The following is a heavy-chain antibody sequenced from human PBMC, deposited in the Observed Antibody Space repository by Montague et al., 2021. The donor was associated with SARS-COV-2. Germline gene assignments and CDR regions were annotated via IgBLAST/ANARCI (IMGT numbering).Heavy chain of an antibody. J-gene: IGHJ4*02. CDR2: ISWNSGSI. CDR3: AKAHYYDSSGYDN. CDR1: GFTFDYSA. Sequence: SLILSCAASGFTFDYSAMHWVLQAPGKGLECVSGISWNSGSIGXXXSXXGRFTISRDNAKNSLYLQMNSLRAEDTALYYCAKAHYYDSSGYDNWGQGTLVTVSS. V-gene: IGHV3-9*01. D-gene: IGHD3-22*01.